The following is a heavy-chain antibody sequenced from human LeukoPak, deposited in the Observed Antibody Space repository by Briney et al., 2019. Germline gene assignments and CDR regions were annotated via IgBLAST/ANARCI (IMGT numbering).Heavy chain of an antibody. D-gene: IGHD1-14*01. J-gene: IGHJ4*02. V-gene: IGHV3-21*06. Sequence: GGSLRLSCTASGLTFSTSGFNWVRQAPGKGLEWVASIGPTGSDRYHADPIKGPFTISRDNANNFLYLQMNSLRAEDTAVYYCATETNGRHYDYWGQGTLLTVSS. CDR3: ATETNGRHYDY. CDR1: GLTFSTSG. CDR2: IGPTGSDR.